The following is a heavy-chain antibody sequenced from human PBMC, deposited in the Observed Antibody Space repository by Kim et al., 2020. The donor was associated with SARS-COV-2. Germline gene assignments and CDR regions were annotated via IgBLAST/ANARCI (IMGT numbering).Heavy chain of an antibody. Sequence: SETLSLTCTVSGGSISSYYWSWIRQPPGKGLEWIGYIYYSGSTNYNPSLKSRVTISVDTSKNQFSLKLSSVTAADTAVYYCARRRIAAAGTDWFDPWGQGTLVTVSS. CDR2: IYYSGST. CDR3: ARRRIAAAGTDWFDP. J-gene: IGHJ5*02. CDR1: GGSISSYY. D-gene: IGHD6-13*01. V-gene: IGHV4-59*08.